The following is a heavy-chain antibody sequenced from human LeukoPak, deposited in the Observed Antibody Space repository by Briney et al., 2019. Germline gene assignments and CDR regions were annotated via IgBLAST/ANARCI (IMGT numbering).Heavy chain of an antibody. D-gene: IGHD5-24*01. J-gene: IGHJ4*02. CDR2: ISYDGSNK. Sequence: PGGSLRLSCAASGFIFSSSAMHWVRQAPGKGLEWVAFISYDGSNKHYAEPVQGRFTISRDNSKNTLYLQMNSLRPEDTAVYYCARARFGYNRGPFDYWGQGILVTVSS. CDR1: GFIFSSSA. V-gene: IGHV3-30-3*01. CDR3: ARARFGYNRGPFDY.